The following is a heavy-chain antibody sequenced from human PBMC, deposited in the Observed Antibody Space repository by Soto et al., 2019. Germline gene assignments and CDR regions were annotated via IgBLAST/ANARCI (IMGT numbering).Heavy chain of an antibody. J-gene: IGHJ6*02. CDR1: GGSFSDYA. CDR3: ARDGDYYDSSGFQRDYHYYGMDV. Sequence: QVQLVQSGAEVKKPGSSVKVSCQASGGSFSDYAISWVRQAPGQGLEWMGGIIPMLGIADNAQKFQGRVIITADEYTSTVYMELSSLRSADTAVYYCARDGDYYDSSGFQRDYHYYGMDVWGQGTTVTVAS. CDR2: IIPMLGIA. V-gene: IGHV1-69*01. D-gene: IGHD3-22*01.